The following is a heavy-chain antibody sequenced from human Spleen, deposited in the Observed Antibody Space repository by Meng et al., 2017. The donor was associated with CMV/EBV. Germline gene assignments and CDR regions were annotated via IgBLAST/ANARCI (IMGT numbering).Heavy chain of an antibody. CDR1: GFTFSSYA. Sequence: GGPLRLSCAASGFTFSSYAMHWVRQAPGKGLEWVSYISSSSSTIYYADSVKGRFTISRDNAKNSLYLQMNSLRAEDTAVYYCARIGLWYGMGNGMDVWGQGTTVTVSS. D-gene: IGHD5-18*01. J-gene: IGHJ6*02. V-gene: IGHV3-48*04. CDR3: ARIGLWYGMGNGMDV. CDR2: ISSSSSTI.